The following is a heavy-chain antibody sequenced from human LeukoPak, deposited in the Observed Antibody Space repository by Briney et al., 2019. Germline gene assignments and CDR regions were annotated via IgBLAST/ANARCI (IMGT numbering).Heavy chain of an antibody. J-gene: IGHJ3*02. CDR3: AKSNGYGLIDI. CDR2: MSSSGIS. V-gene: IGHV4-61*02. Sequence: SETLSLTCTVSNGSISSDTYFWSWLRQPAGTGLEWIGRMSSSGISTYSPSLKSRVTISLDTSRNQFSLKLNSVTAADTAVYYCAKSNGYGLIDIWGQGTMVTVSS. CDR1: NGSISSDTYF. D-gene: IGHD3-22*01.